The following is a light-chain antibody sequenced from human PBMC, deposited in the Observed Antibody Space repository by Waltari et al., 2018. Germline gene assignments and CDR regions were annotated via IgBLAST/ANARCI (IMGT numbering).Light chain of an antibody. CDR3: AAWDDSLSGSYV. Sequence: QSVLPHPPSASGTPGHRVSTSSSGIYSNNAINTVTCLQQPPGTAPTLLIYNNNLRPSGVPDRFSGSKSGTSASLAITGLQSEDEADYYCAAWDDSLSGSYVFGTGTKVTVL. V-gene: IGLV1-44*01. CDR1: YSNNAINT. CDR2: NNN. J-gene: IGLJ1*01.